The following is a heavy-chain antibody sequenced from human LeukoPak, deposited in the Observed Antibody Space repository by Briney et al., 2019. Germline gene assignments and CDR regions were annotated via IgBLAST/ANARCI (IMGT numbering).Heavy chain of an antibody. Sequence: SETLSLTCTVSSVSISSGGYYWSWIRQHPGKGLEWIGYIYYSGRTYHKPSHRRRVTLSGDTSKHQFSPKLRSVTAADTRVYHCASVRVSRRVVSAFDHGRQGPLVPVSS. D-gene: IGHD2-2*01. CDR3: ASVRVSRRVVSAFDH. V-gene: IGHV4-31*03. J-gene: IGHJ4*02. CDR1: SVSISSGGYY. CDR2: IYYSGRT.